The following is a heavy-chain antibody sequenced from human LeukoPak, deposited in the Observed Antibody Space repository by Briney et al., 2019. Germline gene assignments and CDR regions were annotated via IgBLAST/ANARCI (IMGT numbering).Heavy chain of an antibody. D-gene: IGHD5-12*01. CDR1: GGSVSGYY. Sequence: SETLSLTCTVSGGSVSGYYWSWIRQPPGKGLEWIGYTYYSGSTNYNPSLKSRVTISVDTSKNQFSLKLSSVTAADTAVYYCARQLRNWFDPWGQGTLVTVSS. V-gene: IGHV4-59*02. CDR2: TYYSGST. CDR3: ARQLRNWFDP. J-gene: IGHJ5*02.